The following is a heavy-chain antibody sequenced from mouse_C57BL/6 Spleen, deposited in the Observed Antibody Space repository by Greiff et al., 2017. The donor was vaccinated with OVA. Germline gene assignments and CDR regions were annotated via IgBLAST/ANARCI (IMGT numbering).Heavy chain of an antibody. V-gene: IGHV5-4*01. J-gene: IGHJ4*01. D-gene: IGHD1-1*02. Sequence: EVQVVESGGGLVKPGGSLKLSCAASGFTFSSYAMSWVRQTPEKRLEWVATISDGGSYTYYSDNVKGRFIISRDNDKNNLYMQMSHLKAEDTAMYYCARDRWEGGDYYAMDYWGQGTSVTVSS. CDR3: ARDRWEGGDYYAMDY. CDR1: GFTFSSYA. CDR2: ISDGGSYT.